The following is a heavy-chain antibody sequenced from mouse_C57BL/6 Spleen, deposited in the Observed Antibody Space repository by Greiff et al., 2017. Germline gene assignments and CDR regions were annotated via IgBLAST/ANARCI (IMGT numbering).Heavy chain of an antibody. CDR3: ARPYYSNYWFAY. CDR1: GFTFSDYY. Sequence: EVKVEESGGGLVQPGGSLKLSCAASGFTFSDYYMYWVRQTPEKRLEWVAYISNGGGSTYYPDTVKGRFTISRDNAKNTLYLQMSRLKSEDTAMYYCARPYYSNYWFAYWGQGTLVTVSA. CDR2: ISNGGGST. D-gene: IGHD2-5*01. J-gene: IGHJ3*01. V-gene: IGHV5-12*01.